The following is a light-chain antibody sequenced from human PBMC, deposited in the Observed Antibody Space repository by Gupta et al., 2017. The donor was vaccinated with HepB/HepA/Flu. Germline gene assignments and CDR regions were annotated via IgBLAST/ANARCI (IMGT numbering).Light chain of an antibody. CDR1: SSDVGTYNL. CDR2: EVG. Sequence: QSSLTQPASVSWSPGQSITISCTGTSSDVGTYNLVSWYQQHPGKAPKLISYEVGKRPSGVSKRCSGSKSGNAASLTXSXLQAEDXAEYYCCPYGGWRNWVFGGGTKVNVL. CDR3: CPYGGWRNWV. J-gene: IGLJ3*02. V-gene: IGLV2-23*02.